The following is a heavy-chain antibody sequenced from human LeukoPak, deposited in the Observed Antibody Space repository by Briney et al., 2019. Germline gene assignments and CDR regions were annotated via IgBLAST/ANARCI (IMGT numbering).Heavy chain of an antibody. J-gene: IGHJ4*02. CDR3: ARGARKRDDYGGFFDF. D-gene: IGHD4-23*01. CDR1: GFTFSDYS. Sequence: PGGSLRLSCAASGFTFSDYSMNWVRQTPRKGLEWVSCISGSGSYIYYADSVKGRFTISRDNSKNTLYLQMDSLRAEETAVYYCARGARKRDDYGGFFDFWGQGTLVTVSS. CDR2: ISGSGSYI. V-gene: IGHV3-21*01.